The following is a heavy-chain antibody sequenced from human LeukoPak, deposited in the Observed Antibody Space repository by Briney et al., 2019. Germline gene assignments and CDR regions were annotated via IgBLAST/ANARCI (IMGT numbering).Heavy chain of an antibody. Sequence: SETLSLTCTVSGGSISSGGYYWSWIRQHPGKGLEWIGYIYYSGSTYYNPSLKSRVTIPVDTSKNQFSLKLSSVTAADTAVYYCVRDGRADTAMVTAVWGQGTLVTVSS. CDR3: VRDGRADTAMVTAV. D-gene: IGHD5-18*01. CDR1: GGSISSGGYY. CDR2: IYYSGST. V-gene: IGHV4-31*03. J-gene: IGHJ4*02.